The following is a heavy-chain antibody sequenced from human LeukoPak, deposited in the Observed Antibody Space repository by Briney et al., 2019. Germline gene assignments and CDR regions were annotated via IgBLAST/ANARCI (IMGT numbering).Heavy chain of an antibody. CDR2: VSGNGGST. V-gene: IGHV3-23*01. D-gene: IGHD4-17*01. CDR1: GFTFSSYA. Sequence: PGGSLTLSCAASGFTFSSYAMSWVRQAPGKGLEWVSTVSGNGGSTYYTDSVKGRFTISRDNSKNTLYLHMNSLRAADTAVYYCVKDLISGDYGDYGFSSDYWGQGTLVTVSS. J-gene: IGHJ4*02. CDR3: VKDLISGDYGDYGFSSDY.